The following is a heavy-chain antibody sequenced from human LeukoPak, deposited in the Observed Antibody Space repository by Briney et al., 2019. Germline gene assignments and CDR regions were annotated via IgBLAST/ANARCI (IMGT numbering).Heavy chain of an antibody. J-gene: IGHJ4*02. CDR3: AKDPSLYCTNGVCSSDY. Sequence: GGSLRLSCAASGFTFSSYAMSWVRQAPGKGLEWVSAISGSGGSTYYADSVKGRFTISRDNSKNMLYLQMNSLRAEDTAVYYCAKDPSLYCTNGVCSSDYWGQGTLVTVSS. CDR1: GFTFSSYA. D-gene: IGHD2-8*01. CDR2: ISGSGGST. V-gene: IGHV3-23*01.